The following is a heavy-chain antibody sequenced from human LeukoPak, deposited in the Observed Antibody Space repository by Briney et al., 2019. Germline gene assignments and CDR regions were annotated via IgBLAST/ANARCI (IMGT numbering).Heavy chain of an antibody. D-gene: IGHD3-9*01. CDR3: ARDRLHYDSLTGYPAD. J-gene: IGHJ4*02. Sequence: LPGGSLRLSYADSGFTVSSNYMRWVRQAPGKGLEWVSVIYSGGSTHYADSVKGRFTISRDNSKNTLYLQMNSLRAEDTAVYYCARDRLHYDSLTGYPADWGQGTLVTVSS. CDR2: IYSGGST. CDR1: GFTVSSNY. V-gene: IGHV3-66*01.